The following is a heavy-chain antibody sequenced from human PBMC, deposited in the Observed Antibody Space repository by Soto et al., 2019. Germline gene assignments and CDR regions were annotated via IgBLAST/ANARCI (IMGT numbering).Heavy chain of an antibody. Sequence: SETLSLTCTVSGGSISSGGYYWSWIRQHPGKGLEWIGYIYYSGSTYYNPSLKSRVTISVDTSKNQFSLKLSSVTAADTAVYYCARAAYARLWFGETYNWFDPWGQGTLVTVSS. CDR3: ARAAYARLWFGETYNWFDP. CDR1: GGSISSGGYY. CDR2: IYYSGST. D-gene: IGHD3-10*01. V-gene: IGHV4-31*03. J-gene: IGHJ5*02.